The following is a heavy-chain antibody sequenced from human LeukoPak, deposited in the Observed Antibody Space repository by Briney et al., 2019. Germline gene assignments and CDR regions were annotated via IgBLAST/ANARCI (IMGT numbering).Heavy chain of an antibody. CDR3: ARKPRWYCSGGSCYPFDY. D-gene: IGHD2-15*01. Sequence: SETLSLTCTVSGYSISSDYYWSWIRQPPGKGLEWIGEINHSGSTNYNPSLKSRVTISVDTSKNQFSLKLSSVTAADTAVYYCARKPRWYCSGGSCYPFDYWGQGTLVTVSS. CDR1: GYSISSDYY. CDR2: INHSGST. V-gene: IGHV4-38-2*02. J-gene: IGHJ4*02.